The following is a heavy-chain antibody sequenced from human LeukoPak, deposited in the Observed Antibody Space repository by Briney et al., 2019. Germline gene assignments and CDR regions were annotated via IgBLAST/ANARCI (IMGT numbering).Heavy chain of an antibody. CDR3: AHAITYYYDSSGYLEWSDAFDI. J-gene: IGHJ3*02. V-gene: IGHV2-5*02. Sequence: SGPTLMYPTPTLTLTFTFSGFTLSTSGVGVGWIRQPPGKALEWLALIYWDVDKRYSPSLKSRLNITNDNFKNQVVLTMTNMYPVDTATYYCAHAITYYYDSSGYLEWSDAFDIWGQGTMVTVSS. CDR1: GFTLSTSGVG. D-gene: IGHD3-22*01. CDR2: IYWDVDK.